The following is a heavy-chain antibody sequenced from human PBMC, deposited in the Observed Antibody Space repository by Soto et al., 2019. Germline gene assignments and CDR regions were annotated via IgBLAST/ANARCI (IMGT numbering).Heavy chain of an antibody. CDR3: AKDSGIPGTTYY. CDR1: GFTFSSYG. D-gene: IGHD1-7*01. Sequence: QVQLVECGGGVVQPGRSLRLSCAASGFTFSSYGMPWVRQAPGKGLEWVAVISYDGSNKYYADSVKGRFTISRDNSKNKLYLQMNSLRAEDTAVYYCAKDSGIPGTTYYWGQGTLVTVSS. J-gene: IGHJ4*02. V-gene: IGHV3-30*18. CDR2: ISYDGSNK.